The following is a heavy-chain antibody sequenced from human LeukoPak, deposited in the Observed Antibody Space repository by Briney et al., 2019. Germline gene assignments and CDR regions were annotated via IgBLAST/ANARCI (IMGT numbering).Heavy chain of an antibody. CDR2: IYYSGNT. CDR1: GGSISSYY. Sequence: SQTLSLTCTVSGGSISSYYWNWIRQPPGKGLEWIGYIYYSGNTDYNPSLKSRVTISVDTSKNQFSLKLSSVTAADTAVYYCASCSMTTNAGDCWYWGQGTLVTVSS. D-gene: IGHD4-11*01. J-gene: IGHJ4*02. V-gene: IGHV4-59*01. CDR3: ASCSMTTNAGDCWY.